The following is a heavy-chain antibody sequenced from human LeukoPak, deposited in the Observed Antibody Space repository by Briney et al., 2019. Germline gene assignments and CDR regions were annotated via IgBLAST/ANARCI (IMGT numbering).Heavy chain of an antibody. CDR3: VRDWDY. CDR1: GFMFSSYW. J-gene: IGHJ4*02. CDR2: IRSSSNYI. Sequence: GGSLRLSCAGSGFMFSSYWIYWVRQAPGKGLEWVSSIRSSSNYIYYADSLKGRFTISRDNAKNSLYLQMNTLRAEDTAVYYCVRDWDYWGQGTLVTVSS. V-gene: IGHV3-21*01.